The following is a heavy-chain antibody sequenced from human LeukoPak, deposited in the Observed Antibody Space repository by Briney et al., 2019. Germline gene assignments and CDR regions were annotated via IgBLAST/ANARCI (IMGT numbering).Heavy chain of an antibody. D-gene: IGHD4-23*01. V-gene: IGHV1-46*01. J-gene: IGHJ4*02. CDR1: GYTFTSYY. Sequence: ASVKVSCKASGYTFTSYYMHWVRQAPGQGLEWMGIINPSGGSTSYAQKFQGRVTMTRDMSTSTVNMELSSLRSEDTAVYYCARCASTVVTRYYFDYWGQGTLVTVSS. CDR2: INPSGGST. CDR3: ARCASTVVTRYYFDY.